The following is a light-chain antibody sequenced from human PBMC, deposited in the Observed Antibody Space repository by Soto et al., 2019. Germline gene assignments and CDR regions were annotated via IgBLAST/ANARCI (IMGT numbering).Light chain of an antibody. V-gene: IGLV2-11*01. Sequence: QSALTQPRSVSGSPGQSVTISCTGTRSDVGAHNHVSWYQQHPGKAPNLIIYEVNERPSGVPDRFSGSKSGNTASLTISGLQAEDEADYHCCSNGGGFYVFGSGTKVTVL. J-gene: IGLJ1*01. CDR3: CSNGGGFYV. CDR2: EVN. CDR1: RSDVGAHNH.